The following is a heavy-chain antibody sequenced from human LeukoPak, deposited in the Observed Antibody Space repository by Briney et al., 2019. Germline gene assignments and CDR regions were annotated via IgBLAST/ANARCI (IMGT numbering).Heavy chain of an antibody. CDR3: ARDHSSSWYFDY. V-gene: IGHV3-48*03. D-gene: IGHD6-13*01. J-gene: IGHJ4*02. Sequence: GGSLRLSCAASGFTFSSYEMNWVRQAPGKGLEWVSYISSSGSTIYYADSVKGRFTISRDNAKNSLCLQMNTLRAEDTAFYYCARDHSSSWYFDYWGQGTLVTVSS. CDR1: GFTFSSYE. CDR2: ISSSGSTI.